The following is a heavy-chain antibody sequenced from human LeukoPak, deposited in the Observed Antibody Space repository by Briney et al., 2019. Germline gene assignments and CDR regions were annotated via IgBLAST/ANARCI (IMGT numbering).Heavy chain of an antibody. CDR1: GFNFRSYW. Sequence: GGSLRLSCAASGFNFRSYWMSWVRQAPGKGPEWVANIKQDGSETYSVDSVKGRFTFFRDNAKNSLYLEMNSLRAEDTAVYYCARGVGVYVLYFDSWGQGTLVTVSS. J-gene: IGHJ4*02. CDR3: ARGVGVYVLYFDS. CDR2: IKQDGSET. V-gene: IGHV3-7*01. D-gene: IGHD1-26*01.